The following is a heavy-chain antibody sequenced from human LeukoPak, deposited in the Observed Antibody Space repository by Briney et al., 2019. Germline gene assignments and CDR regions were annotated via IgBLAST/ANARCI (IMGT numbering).Heavy chain of an antibody. D-gene: IGHD6-13*01. CDR3: ARDWSYYSSSWYFDY. Sequence: GGSLRLSCAASGFTFSDYYMSWIRQAPGKGLEWVSSISSSSSYIYYADSVKGRFTISRDNAKNSLYLQMNSLRAEDTAVYYCARDWSYYSSSWYFDYWGQGTLVTVSS. J-gene: IGHJ4*02. V-gene: IGHV3-11*06. CDR1: GFTFSDYY. CDR2: ISSSSSYI.